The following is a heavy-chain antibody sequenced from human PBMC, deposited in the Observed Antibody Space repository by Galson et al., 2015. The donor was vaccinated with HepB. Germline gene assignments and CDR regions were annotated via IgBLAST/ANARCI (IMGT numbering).Heavy chain of an antibody. Sequence: LRLSCAASGFTFINYFMSWVRQAPGKGLEWLANIKQDGSEQDYVDSVKGRFTISRDNAKNSLYLEMNSLRAEDTAVYYCARDKQVGATYLDYWGQGTLVTVSS. V-gene: IGHV3-7*01. CDR3: ARDKQVGATYLDY. CDR1: GFTFINYF. J-gene: IGHJ4*02. D-gene: IGHD1-26*01. CDR2: IKQDGSEQ.